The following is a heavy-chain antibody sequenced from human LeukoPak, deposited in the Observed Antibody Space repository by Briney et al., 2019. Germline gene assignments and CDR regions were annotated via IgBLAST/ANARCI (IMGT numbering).Heavy chain of an antibody. Sequence: SETLSLTCTVSGGSISSSNYYWGWIRQPPGKGLEWIGEIYHSGSTNYNPSLKSRVTISVDTSKNQFSLKLSSVTAADTAVYYCARGLRIAVAGTRYFDLWGRGTLVTVSS. J-gene: IGHJ2*01. CDR2: IYHSGST. CDR3: ARGLRIAVAGTRYFDL. D-gene: IGHD6-19*01. V-gene: IGHV4-39*07. CDR1: GGSISSSNYY.